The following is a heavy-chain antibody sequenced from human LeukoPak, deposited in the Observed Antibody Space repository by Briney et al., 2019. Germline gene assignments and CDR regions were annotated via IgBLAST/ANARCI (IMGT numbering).Heavy chain of an antibody. V-gene: IGHV1-69*06. D-gene: IGHD3-22*01. CDR3: ATDNLNYYDSSGLGGLDY. J-gene: IGHJ4*02. CDR2: IIPMLGTP. Sequence: SVKVSCKASGGTFSSYDISWVRQAPGQGLEWMGGIIPMLGTPNYAQKFQGRVTITADKSTSTAYMDLSSLRSEDTAVYYCATDNLNYYDSSGLGGLDYWGQGTLVTVSS. CDR1: GGTFSSYD.